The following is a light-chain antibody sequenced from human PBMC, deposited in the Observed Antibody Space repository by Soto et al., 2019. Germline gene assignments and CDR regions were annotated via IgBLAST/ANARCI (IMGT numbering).Light chain of an antibody. CDR2: GAS. V-gene: IGKV3-20*01. CDR3: QQYGSSRRT. J-gene: IGKJ1*01. Sequence: DIVFTESPGTLSLSPGERATLSCRASQSVSNNYLAWYQQKPGQAPRLLIYGASNRATGIPDRFSGSGSGTDFTLTISRLEPEDFAVYYCQQYGSSRRTFGQGTKVDIK. CDR1: QSVSNNY.